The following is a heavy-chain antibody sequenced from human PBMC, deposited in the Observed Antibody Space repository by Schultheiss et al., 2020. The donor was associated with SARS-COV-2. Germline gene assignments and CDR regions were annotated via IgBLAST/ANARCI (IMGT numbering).Heavy chain of an antibody. CDR1: GFTFSSYG. Sequence: GGSLRLSCAASGFTFSSYGMHWVRQAPGKGLEWVAVIWYDGSNKYYADSVKGRFTISRDNSKNTLYLQMNSLRAEDTAVYYCARSLDHSSGWPYYYYGMDVWSQGTTVTVSS. J-gene: IGHJ6*02. V-gene: IGHV3-33*08. CDR2: IWYDGSNK. D-gene: IGHD6-19*01. CDR3: ARSLDHSSGWPYYYYGMDV.